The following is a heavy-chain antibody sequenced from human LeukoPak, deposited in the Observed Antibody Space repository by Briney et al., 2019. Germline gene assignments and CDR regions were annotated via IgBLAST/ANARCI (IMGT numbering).Heavy chain of an antibody. V-gene: IGHV3-23*01. D-gene: IGHD3-10*01. CDR2: ISGSGGST. CDR1: GFIFSHHG. J-gene: IGHJ6*03. CDR3: AKDRGYYGSKDYMDV. Sequence: PGGSLRLSCATSGFIFSHHGMNWVRQAPGKGLEWVSAISGSGGSTYYADSVKGRFTISRDNSKNTLYLQMNSLRAEDTAVYYCAKDRGYYGSKDYMDVWGKGTTVTISS.